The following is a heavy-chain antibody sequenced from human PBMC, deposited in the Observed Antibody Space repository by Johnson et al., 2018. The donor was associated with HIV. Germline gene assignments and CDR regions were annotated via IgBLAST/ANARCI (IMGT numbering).Heavy chain of an antibody. J-gene: IGHJ3*02. D-gene: IGHD3-22*01. CDR1: GFTFTNAW. CDR2: ISSSGAGI. V-gene: IGHV3-11*04. Sequence: HVQLVESGGGLVKPGGSLRLSCAASGFTFTNAWMTWVRQAPGKGLEWVAYISSSGAGIYYADSVRGRFTISRDNAKNSLFLQMNSLRAEDTAVYYCAREQPITMIVVASKGDAFDIWGQGTMVTVSS. CDR3: AREQPITMIVVASKGDAFDI.